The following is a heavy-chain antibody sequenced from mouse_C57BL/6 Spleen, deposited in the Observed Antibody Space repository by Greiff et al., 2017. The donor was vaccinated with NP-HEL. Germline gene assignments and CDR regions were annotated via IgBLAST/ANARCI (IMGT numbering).Heavy chain of an antibody. CDR3: ARWGDYYGSSYAWFAY. Sequence: VQLQQPGAELVMPGASVKLSCRASGYTFTSYWMHWVKQRPGQGLEWIGEIDPSDSYTNYNQKFKGKSTLTVDKSSSTAYMQLSSLTSEDSAVYYCARWGDYYGSSYAWFAYWGQGTLVTVSA. CDR2: IDPSDSYT. J-gene: IGHJ3*01. D-gene: IGHD1-1*01. CDR1: GYTFTSYW. V-gene: IGHV1-69*01.